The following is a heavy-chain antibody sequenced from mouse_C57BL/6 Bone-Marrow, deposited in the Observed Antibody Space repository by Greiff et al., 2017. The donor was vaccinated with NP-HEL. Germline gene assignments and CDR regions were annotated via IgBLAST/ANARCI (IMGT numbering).Heavy chain of an antibody. J-gene: IGHJ3*01. D-gene: IGHD2-3*01. Sequence: EVQGVESGPGMVKPSQSLSLTCTVTGYSITSGYDWHWIRHFPGNKLEWMGYISYSGSTNYNPSLKSRISITHDTSKNHFFLKLNSVTTEDTATYYCARGSRDGHYAWFAYWGQGTLVTVSA. CDR2: ISYSGST. V-gene: IGHV3-1*01. CDR1: GYSITSGYD. CDR3: ARGSRDGHYAWFAY.